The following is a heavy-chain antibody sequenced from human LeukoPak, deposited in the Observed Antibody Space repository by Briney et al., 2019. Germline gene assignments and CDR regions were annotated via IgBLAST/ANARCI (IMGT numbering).Heavy chain of an antibody. CDR3: AREGQGFPVGGIDY. CDR2: IYYSGST. Sequence: SETLSLTCTVSGGSISSYYWSWIRQPPGKGLEWIGYIYYSGSTNYNPSLKSRVTISVDTSKNQFSLKLSSVTAADTAVYYCAREGQGFPVGGIDYWGQGTLVTVSS. J-gene: IGHJ4*02. CDR1: GGSISSYY. V-gene: IGHV4-59*01. D-gene: IGHD3-10*01.